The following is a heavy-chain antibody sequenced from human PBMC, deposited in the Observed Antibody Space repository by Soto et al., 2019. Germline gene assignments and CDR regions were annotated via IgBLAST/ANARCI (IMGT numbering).Heavy chain of an antibody. CDR1: GFTFSGYA. Sequence: AGGSLRLSWAASGFTFSGYAMSWVRQAPGKGLEWVSAISGSGGSTYYADSVKGRFTISRDNSKNTLYLQMNSLRAEDTAVYYCPKDTLPAAIYPPFDYWGQGTLVTVSS. CDR3: PKDTLPAAIYPPFDY. CDR2: ISGSGGST. J-gene: IGHJ4*02. V-gene: IGHV3-23*01. D-gene: IGHD2-2*01.